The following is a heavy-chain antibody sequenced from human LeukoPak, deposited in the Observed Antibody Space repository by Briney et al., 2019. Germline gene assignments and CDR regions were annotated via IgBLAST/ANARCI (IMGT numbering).Heavy chain of an antibody. V-gene: IGHV4-34*01. D-gene: IGHD2-2*01. CDR2: IDNNGIT. Sequence: PSETLSLTCAVSGESFSGNFWTWIRQSPGKGLEWIGEIDNNGITNYNPSLKSRVTMSVDTTRKRFSLRLTSESAADTAVYYCARHSCSSTSCPIDYWGQGTLVTVSS. CDR1: GESFSGNF. CDR3: ARHSCSSTSCPIDY. J-gene: IGHJ4*02.